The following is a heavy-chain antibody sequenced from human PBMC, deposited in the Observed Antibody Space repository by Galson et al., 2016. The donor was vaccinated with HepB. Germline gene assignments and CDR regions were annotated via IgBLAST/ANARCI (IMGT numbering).Heavy chain of an antibody. CDR3: VRNAGGDKGGD. CDR2: IAGGNGNT. D-gene: IGHD3-10*01. V-gene: IGHV1-3*01. CDR1: GYTFTNYA. J-gene: IGHJ4*02. Sequence: SVKVSCKAGGYTFTNYAIHWVRQAPGQSLEWMGWIAGGNGNTRYSQQFQGRVTFTRDTSASIVYMEMSSLRSEETAVFYCVRNAGGDKGGDGGQGTLGSVSS.